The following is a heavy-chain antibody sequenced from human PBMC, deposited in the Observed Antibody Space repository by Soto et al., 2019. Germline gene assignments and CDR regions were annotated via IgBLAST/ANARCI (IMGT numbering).Heavy chain of an antibody. CDR3: AGGAPYCSSTSCYDNWFAP. V-gene: IGHV1-46*03. CDR1: GYTFTSYY. CDR2: INPSGGST. Sequence: QVQLVQSGAEVKKPGASVKVSCKASGYTFTSYYMHWVRQAPGQGLEWMGIINPSGGSTSYAQKFQRRVNMTRYTYTSTVYMELGSLRAEDSAVYYCAGGAPYCSSTSCYDNWFAPWGQGTLVTVSS. D-gene: IGHD2-2*01. J-gene: IGHJ5*02.